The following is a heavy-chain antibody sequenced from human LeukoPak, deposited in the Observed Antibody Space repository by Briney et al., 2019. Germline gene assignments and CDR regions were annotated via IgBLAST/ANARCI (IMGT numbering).Heavy chain of an antibody. J-gene: IGHJ4*02. CDR2: IGSSSSYI. CDR3: AREYCSGGSCYSSYFDY. V-gene: IGHV3-21*01. Sequence: GGSLRLSCAASGFTFSSYSMNWVRQAPGKGLEWVSSIGSSSSYIYYADSVKGRFTISRDNAKNSLFLQMTSLRAENTAVYYCAREYCSGGSCYSSYFDYWGQGTLVTVSS. CDR1: GFTFSSYS. D-gene: IGHD2-15*01.